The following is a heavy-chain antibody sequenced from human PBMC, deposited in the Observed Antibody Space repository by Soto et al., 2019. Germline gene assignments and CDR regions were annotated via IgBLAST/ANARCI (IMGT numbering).Heavy chain of an antibody. V-gene: IGHV4-59*01. D-gene: IGHD3-3*01. CDR1: GGSFSGYY. Sequence: PSETLSLTCAVYGGSFSGYYWSWIRQPPGKGLEWIGYIYYSGSTNYNPSLKSRVTISVDTSKNQFSLKLSSVTAADTAVYFCARGVTVVGLVSRFWFDPWGQGTVVTVSS. CDR2: IYYSGST. J-gene: IGHJ5*02. CDR3: ARGVTVVGLVSRFWFDP.